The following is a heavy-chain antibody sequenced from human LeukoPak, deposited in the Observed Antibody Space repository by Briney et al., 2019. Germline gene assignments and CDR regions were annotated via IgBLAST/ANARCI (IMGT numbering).Heavy chain of an antibody. CDR2: ISGSGGNT. V-gene: IGHV3-23*01. J-gene: IGHJ4*02. CDR3: AIAITVAGDFFPFDY. CDR1: GFTFSSYA. Sequence: GGSLGLSCAASGFTFSSYAMSWVRQAPGQGLEWVSGISGSGGNTYYADSVKGRFTISRDNSKNTLFLQMNSLRAEDTAVYYCAIAITVAGDFFPFDYWGQGAMVTVSS. D-gene: IGHD6-19*01.